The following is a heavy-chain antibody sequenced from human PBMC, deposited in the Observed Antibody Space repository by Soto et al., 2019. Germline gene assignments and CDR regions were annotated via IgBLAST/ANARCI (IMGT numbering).Heavy chain of an antibody. CDR2: ISGGGGGST. Sequence: PGGSLRLSCAASGFTFSSYAMSWVRQAPGKGLEWVSAISGGGGGSTNYADSVKGRFTISRDNSKSTLYLQMNSLRAEDTAVYYCANDFYGMDVWGQGTTVTVSS. V-gene: IGHV3-23*01. J-gene: IGHJ6*02. CDR1: GFTFSSYA. CDR3: ANDFYGMDV.